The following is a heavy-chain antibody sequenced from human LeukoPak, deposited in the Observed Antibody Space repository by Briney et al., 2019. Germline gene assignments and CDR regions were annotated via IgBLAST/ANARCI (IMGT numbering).Heavy chain of an antibody. CDR1: GGSISSSGYY. Sequence: ESSETLSLTCTVSGGSISSSGYYWGWIRQPPGKGLEWIGSIYYSGSTYYHPSLKSRVTISVDTSKNQFSLKLSSVTAADTAVYYCARDGFSGYYHRQYFDYWGQGTLVTVSS. J-gene: IGHJ4*02. CDR3: ARDGFSGYYHRQYFDY. D-gene: IGHD3-22*01. CDR2: IYYSGST. V-gene: IGHV4-39*07.